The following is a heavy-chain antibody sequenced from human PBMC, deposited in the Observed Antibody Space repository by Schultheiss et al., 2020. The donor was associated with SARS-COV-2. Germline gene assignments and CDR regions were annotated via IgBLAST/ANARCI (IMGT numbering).Heavy chain of an antibody. J-gene: IGHJ4*02. V-gene: IGHV4-59*04. Sequence: SETLSLTCTVSGGSISSYYWSWIRQPPGKGLEWIGYIYYSGSTYYNPSLKSRVTISVDTSKNQFSLKLSSVTAADTAVYYCARDMNRLFDYWGQGTLVTVSS. CDR1: GGSISSYY. D-gene: IGHD2-15*01. CDR2: IYYSGST. CDR3: ARDMNRLFDY.